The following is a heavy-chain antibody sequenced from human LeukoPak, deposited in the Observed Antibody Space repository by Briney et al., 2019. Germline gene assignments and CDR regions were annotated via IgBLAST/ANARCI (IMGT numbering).Heavy chain of an antibody. CDR1: GFTSGGIP. D-gene: IGHD3-3*02. CDR3: ARAVISIFDN. V-gene: IGHV3-48*01. Sequence: GGPLRLSCAASGFTSGGIPLTWVGQAQGKGLGWVSYISSSSSTIQYADSVKGRFTISRDNAENSLYLQMNSLGVEDTAVYYCARAVISIFDNWGQGTLVTVSS. CDR2: ISSSSSTI. J-gene: IGHJ4*02.